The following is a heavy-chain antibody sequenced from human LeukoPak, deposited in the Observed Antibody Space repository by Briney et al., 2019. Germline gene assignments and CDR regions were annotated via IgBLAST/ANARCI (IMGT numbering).Heavy chain of an antibody. CDR3: ATVLGWQRLDWFDP. CDR1: GYTFTSYG. D-gene: IGHD3-16*01. CDR2: ISAYNGNT. V-gene: IGHV1-18*01. Sequence: GASVKVSCKASGYTFTSYGISWVRQAPGQGLEWMGWISAYNGNTNYAQKLQGRVTMTTDTSTSTAYMKLRSLRSDDTAVYYCATVLGWQRLDWFDPWGQGTLVTVSS. J-gene: IGHJ5*02.